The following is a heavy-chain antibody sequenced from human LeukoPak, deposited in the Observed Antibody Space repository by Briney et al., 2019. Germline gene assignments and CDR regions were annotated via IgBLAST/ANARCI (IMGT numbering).Heavy chain of an antibody. J-gene: IGHJ4*02. CDR1: GYSISTGDY. V-gene: IGHV4-38-2*01. D-gene: IGHD4-23*01. Sequence: SETLSLTCAVSGYSISTGDYWGWIRQPPGKGLEWIGSIYRTGETHYNPSLKSRLTMSVDTSKNQFSLKLNSLTAADTAVYYCARGRSGYGGNSGIASCDYWGQGTLVTVSS. CDR2: IYRTGET. CDR3: ARGRSGYGGNSGIASCDY.